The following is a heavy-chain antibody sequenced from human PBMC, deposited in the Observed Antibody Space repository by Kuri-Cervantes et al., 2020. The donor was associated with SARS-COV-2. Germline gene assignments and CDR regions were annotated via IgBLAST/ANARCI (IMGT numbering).Heavy chain of an antibody. CDR2: INLNSGGT. CDR3: ARGMVRGVIQYYYYGMDV. D-gene: IGHD3-10*01. CDR1: GYTFSGGYY. Sequence: ASVKVSCKASGYTFSGGYYMYWVRQAPGQGLEWMGWINLNSGGTNYAQKFQGWVTMTRDTSISTAYMELSRLRSDDTAVYYCARGMVRGVIQYYYYGMDVWGQGTTVTVSS. J-gene: IGHJ6*02. V-gene: IGHV1-2*04.